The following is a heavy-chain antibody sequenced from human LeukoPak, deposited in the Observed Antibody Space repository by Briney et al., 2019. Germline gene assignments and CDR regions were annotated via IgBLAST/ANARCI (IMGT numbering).Heavy chain of an antibody. CDR3: ARDQSYGYYYMDV. CDR1: GGSISSYY. Sequence: SSETLSLTCTVSGGSISSYYWSWIRQPPGKGLEWIGYIYYSGSTNYNPSLKSRVTISVDTSKNQFSLKLSSVTAADTAVYYCARDQSYGYYYMDVWGKGTTVTVSS. D-gene: IGHD3-10*01. V-gene: IGHV4-59*01. J-gene: IGHJ6*03. CDR2: IYYSGST.